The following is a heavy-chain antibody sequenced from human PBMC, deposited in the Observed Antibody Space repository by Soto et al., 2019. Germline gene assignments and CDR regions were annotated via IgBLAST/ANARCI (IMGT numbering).Heavy chain of an antibody. CDR1: GFTFSSYA. D-gene: IGHD5-18*01. V-gene: IGHV3-23*01. Sequence: GGSLRLSCAASGFTFSSYAMSWVRQAPGKGLEWVSAISGSGGSTYYADSVKGRFTISRDNSKNTLYLQMNSLRAEDTAVYYCARDRYSYGYGYYYYYMDVWGKGTTVTVSS. CDR2: ISGSGGST. J-gene: IGHJ6*03. CDR3: ARDRYSYGYGYYYYYMDV.